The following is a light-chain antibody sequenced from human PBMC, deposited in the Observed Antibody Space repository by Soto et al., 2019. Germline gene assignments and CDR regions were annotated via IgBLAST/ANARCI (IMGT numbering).Light chain of an antibody. CDR2: EVN. V-gene: IGLV2-18*02. J-gene: IGLJ1*01. CDR1: SSDLGIYNR. Sequence: QSVLTQPPSVSGSPGQSVTISCAGTSSDLGIYNRVSWYQQPPGAAPKLLIPEVNNRHSGVPDRFSGSTSGNTASLTNAGLQAGDDYDYYCRSYTGSSTYVFGTGTKVTVL. CDR3: RSYTGSSTYV.